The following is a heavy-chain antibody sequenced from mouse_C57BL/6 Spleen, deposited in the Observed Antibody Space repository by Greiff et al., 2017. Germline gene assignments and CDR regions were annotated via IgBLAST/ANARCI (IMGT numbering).Heavy chain of an antibody. D-gene: IGHD1-1*01. CDR3: ACSCDSPGYFDV. J-gene: IGHJ1*03. V-gene: IGHV1-7*01. CDR1: GYTITSYW. Sequence: ESGAELAKPGASVKLSCKASGYTITSYWMHWVKQRPGQGLEWIGYINPSGGDTKYNQKFKDKATLTADKSSSTAYMQLSSLKSEDSAVYSSACSCDSPGYFDVWGTGTTVTVSS. CDR2: INPSGGDT.